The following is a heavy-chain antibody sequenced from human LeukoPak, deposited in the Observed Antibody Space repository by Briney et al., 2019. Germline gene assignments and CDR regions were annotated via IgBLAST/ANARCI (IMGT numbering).Heavy chain of an antibody. CDR1: TSR. CDR2: IGTYGGDT. J-gene: IGHJ1*01. Sequence: GASVKVSCKATSRISWVRQAPGQGLEWMGWIGTYGGDTYYAQKFQGRITVTTDTSTSTVYMELRNLRSDDTAVYYCARDSSGYLEYFQHWGQGTLVTVSS. CDR3: ARDSSGYLEYFQH. D-gene: IGHD3-22*01. V-gene: IGHV1-18*01.